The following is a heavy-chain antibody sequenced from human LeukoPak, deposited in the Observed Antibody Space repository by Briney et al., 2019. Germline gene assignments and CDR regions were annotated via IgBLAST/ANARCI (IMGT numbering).Heavy chain of an antibody. D-gene: IGHD2-8*02. Sequence: GGSLRLSCAASGFTFNNFSMNWVRQAPGKGLEWISYISPSSRTIYYADSVKGRFTIPRDNAKSSLYLQMNSLRAEDTAVYYCASFPRRFSAWCVWGKGTTVTVSS. J-gene: IGHJ6*04. CDR3: ASFPRRFSAWCV. CDR1: GFTFNNFS. CDR2: ISPSSRTI. V-gene: IGHV3-48*04.